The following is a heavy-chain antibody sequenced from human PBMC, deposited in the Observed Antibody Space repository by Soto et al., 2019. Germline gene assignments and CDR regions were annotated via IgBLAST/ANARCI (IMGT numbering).Heavy chain of an antibody. CDR3: TRVWDLLMVCARWDPPYYFDY. D-gene: IGHD2-8*01. Sequence: SETLSLTCTVSGGSISSSSYYWGWIRQPPGKGLEWIGRSYYSGSAYYNPSLKSRVTISVDTSKNQFSLKLSFVTAADTAVYYCTRVWDLLMVCARWDPPYYFDYWGQGTLVTVSS. CDR2: SYYSGSA. V-gene: IGHV4-39*01. CDR1: GGSISSSSYY. J-gene: IGHJ4*02.